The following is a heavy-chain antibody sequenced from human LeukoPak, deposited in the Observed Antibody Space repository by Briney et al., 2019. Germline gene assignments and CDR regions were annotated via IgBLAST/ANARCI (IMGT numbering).Heavy chain of an antibody. V-gene: IGHV1-18*01. CDR3: ARASVYYSDI. Sequence: ASVKVSCKASGYTFTNYGISGVRQAPGQGFEWMGWISGYNGNTNYAQNLQGRVTMTKDTSTSTAYMELRSLRSDDTAVYYCARASVYYSDIWGQGTMVTVSS. CDR1: GYTFTNYG. J-gene: IGHJ3*02. CDR2: ISGYNGNT. D-gene: IGHD2/OR15-2a*01.